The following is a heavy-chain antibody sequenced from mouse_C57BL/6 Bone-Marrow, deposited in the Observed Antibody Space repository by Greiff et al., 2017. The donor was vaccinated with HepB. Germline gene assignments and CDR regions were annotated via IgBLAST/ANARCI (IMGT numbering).Heavy chain of an antibody. CDR3: AREAWVYAMDY. J-gene: IGHJ4*01. V-gene: IGHV5-4*01. D-gene: IGHD4-1*01. Sequence: DVMLVESGGGLVKPGGSLKLSCAASGFTFSSYAMSWVRQTPEKRLEWVATISDGGSYTYYPDNVKGRFTISRDNAKNNLYLQMSHLKSEDTAMYYCAREAWVYAMDYWGQGTSVTVSS. CDR2: ISDGGSYT. CDR1: GFTFSSYA.